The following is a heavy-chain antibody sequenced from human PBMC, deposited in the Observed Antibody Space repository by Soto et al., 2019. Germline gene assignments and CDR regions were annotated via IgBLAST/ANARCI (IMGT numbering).Heavy chain of an antibody. J-gene: IGHJ6*02. CDR3: ARATSYGDYAYYYYGMDV. CDR1: GYTFTSYA. V-gene: IGHV1-3*01. CDR2: INAGNGNT. Sequence: ASVKVSCKASGYTFTSYAMHWVRQAPGQRLEWMGWINAGNGNTKYSQKFQGRVTITRDTSASTAYMELSSLRSEDTAVYYCARATSYGDYAYYYYGMDVWGQGTTVTVSS. D-gene: IGHD4-17*01.